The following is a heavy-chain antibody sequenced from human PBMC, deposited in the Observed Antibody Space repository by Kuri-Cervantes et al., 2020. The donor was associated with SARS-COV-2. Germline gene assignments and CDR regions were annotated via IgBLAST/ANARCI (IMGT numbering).Heavy chain of an antibody. Sequence: GESLKISCEVSGFLFSASAIHWVRQASGKGLEWVGRVRGKANNYATAYAASVKGRFTISRDDSKNTLYLQMNSLRAEDTAVYYCARESLLFDYWGQGTLVTVSS. J-gene: IGHJ4*02. CDR2: VRGKANNYAT. CDR3: ARESLLFDY. CDR1: GFLFSASA. V-gene: IGHV3-73*01.